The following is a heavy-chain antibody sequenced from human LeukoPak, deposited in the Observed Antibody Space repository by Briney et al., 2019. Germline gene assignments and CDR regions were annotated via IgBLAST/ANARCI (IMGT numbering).Heavy chain of an antibody. J-gene: IGHJ4*02. Sequence: GGSLRLSCAASELTLSSNYMSWIRQAPGKGLEWVSYISSSGSTIYYADSVKGRFTISRDNAKNSLYLQMNSLRAEDTAVYYCAREGIVGATNDYWGQGTLVTVSS. CDR1: ELTLSSNY. CDR3: AREGIVGATNDY. V-gene: IGHV3-11*01. D-gene: IGHD1-26*01. CDR2: ISSSGSTI.